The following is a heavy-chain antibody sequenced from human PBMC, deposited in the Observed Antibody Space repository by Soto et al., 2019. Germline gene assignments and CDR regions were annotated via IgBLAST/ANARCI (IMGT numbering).Heavy chain of an antibody. Sequence: SVKVSCKASGGTFSSYAISWVRQAPGQGLEWMGGIIPIFGTANYAQKFQGRVTITADESTSTAYTELSSLRSEDTAVYYCARWGYIPDAFDIWGQGTMVTVSS. CDR2: IIPIFGTA. J-gene: IGHJ3*02. CDR1: GGTFSSYA. CDR3: ARWGYIPDAFDI. V-gene: IGHV1-69*13. D-gene: IGHD1-1*01.